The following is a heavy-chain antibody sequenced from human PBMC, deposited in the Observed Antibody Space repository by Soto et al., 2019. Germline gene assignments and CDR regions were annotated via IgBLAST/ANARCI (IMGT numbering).Heavy chain of an antibody. CDR1: GFTFSSYG. V-gene: IGHV3-33*01. Sequence: GGSLRLSCAASGFTFSSYGMHWVRQAPGKGLEWVAVIWYDGSNKYYADSVKGRFTISRDNSKNTLYLQMNSLRAEDTAVYYCARDLAPLLRGVIVTGDWFDPWGQGTLVTVSS. J-gene: IGHJ5*02. CDR3: ARDLAPLLRGVIVTGDWFDP. D-gene: IGHD3-16*02. CDR2: IWYDGSNK.